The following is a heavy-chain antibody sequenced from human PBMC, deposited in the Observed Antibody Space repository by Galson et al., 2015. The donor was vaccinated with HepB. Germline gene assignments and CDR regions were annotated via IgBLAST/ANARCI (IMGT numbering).Heavy chain of an antibody. CDR2: ISSSSSYI. CDR1: GFTFSSYS. V-gene: IGHV3-21*01. Sequence: SLRLSCAASGFTFSSYSMNWVRQAPGKGLEWVSSISSSSSYIYYADSVKGRFTISRDNAKNSLYLQMNSLRAEDTAVYYCARAIRPDCSGGSCYSGAAFDIWGKGTMVTVSS. D-gene: IGHD2-15*01. J-gene: IGHJ3*02. CDR3: ARAIRPDCSGGSCYSGAAFDI.